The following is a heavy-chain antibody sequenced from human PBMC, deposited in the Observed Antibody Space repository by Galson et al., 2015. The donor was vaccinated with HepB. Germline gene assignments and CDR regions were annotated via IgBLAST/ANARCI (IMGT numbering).Heavy chain of an antibody. D-gene: IGHD3-9*01. J-gene: IGHJ6*02. CDR1: GYSFTGFY. CDR2: IKQDGSEK. CDR3: ARVFGGYDILTGYYSPGGYGLDV. V-gene: IGHV3-7*01. Sequence: SCKASGYSFTGFYIHWVRQAPGKGLEWVANIKQDGSEKYYVDSVKGRFTVSRDNAKNSLYLQMNSLRAEDTAVYYCARVFGGYDILTGYYSPGGYGLDVWGQGTTVTVSS.